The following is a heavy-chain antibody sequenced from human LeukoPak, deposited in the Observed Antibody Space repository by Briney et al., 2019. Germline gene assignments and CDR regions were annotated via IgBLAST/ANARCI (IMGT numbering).Heavy chain of an antibody. J-gene: IGHJ4*02. CDR1: GFTVSSNY. Sequence: TTGGSLRLSCAASGFTVSSNYMSWVRQAPGKGLEWVSSISSSSSYIYYADSVKGRFTISRDNAKNSLYLQMNSLRAEDTAVYYCARGSEVARLWFGELSATYYLDYWGQGTLVTVSS. CDR2: ISSSSSYI. D-gene: IGHD3-10*01. CDR3: ARGSEVARLWFGELSATYYLDY. V-gene: IGHV3-21*01.